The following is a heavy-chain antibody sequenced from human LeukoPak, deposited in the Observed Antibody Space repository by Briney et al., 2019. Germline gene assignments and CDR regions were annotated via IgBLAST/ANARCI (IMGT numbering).Heavy chain of an antibody. V-gene: IGHV4-39*01. J-gene: IGHJ4*02. CDR1: GAFISSSPYS. CDR3: ARPNTSGWRSYFDY. Sequence: PSETLSLTCIVSGAFISSSPYSWGWIRLPPGKGLEYIGSIHYSGRTYYNPSLESRVTISVDTSKNQFSLELSSVNAADTAVYYCARPNTSGWRSYFDYRGQGSLVTVSS. D-gene: IGHD6-19*01. CDR2: IHYSGRT.